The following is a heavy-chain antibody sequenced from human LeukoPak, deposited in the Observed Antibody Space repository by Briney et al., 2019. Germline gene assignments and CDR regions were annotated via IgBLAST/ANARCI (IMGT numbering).Heavy chain of an antibody. J-gene: IGHJ4*02. CDR2: INPNSGGT. V-gene: IGHV1-2*02. D-gene: IGHD2-2*01. Sequence: ASVKVSCKASGYTFTGYYMHLVRQAPGQGLEWMGWINPNSGGTNYAQKFQGRVTMTRDTSISTAYMELSRLRSDDTAVYYCARVGPRRYCSSTSCYEDYWGQGTLVTVSS. CDR1: GYTFTGYY. CDR3: ARVGPRRYCSSTSCYEDY.